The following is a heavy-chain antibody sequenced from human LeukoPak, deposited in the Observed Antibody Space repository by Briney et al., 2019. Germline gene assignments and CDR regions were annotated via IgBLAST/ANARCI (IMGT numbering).Heavy chain of an antibody. CDR1: GGSASSGSYY. CDR2: IYNSGST. V-gene: IGHV4-61*01. J-gene: IGHJ3*02. Sequence: KPSETLSLTCTVSGGSASSGSYYWSWIRQPPGKGLEWIGYIYNSGSTDYNPTLKSRVTISVDTSKNQFSLKLRSVTAADTAVYYCARHVTISGPYDASDIWGQGTMVTVSP. D-gene: IGHD5-24*01. CDR3: ARHVTISGPYDASDI.